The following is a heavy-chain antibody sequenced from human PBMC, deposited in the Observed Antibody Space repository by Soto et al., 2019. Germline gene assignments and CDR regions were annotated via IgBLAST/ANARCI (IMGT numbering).Heavy chain of an antibody. V-gene: IGHV1-18*01. CDR3: ARGGVNVPCDGHDI. CDR2: ISAYNGTT. D-gene: IGHD3-3*01. Sequence: ATVNVSCTASGYTFTNFGISWVRQTPGQGLEWGGWISAYNGTTKYAQKVQGRVTMTIDTSTSTAYMELSSLRSEDTAVYYCARGGVNVPCDGHDIWGQGTWDTV. CDR1: GYTFTNFG. J-gene: IGHJ3*02.